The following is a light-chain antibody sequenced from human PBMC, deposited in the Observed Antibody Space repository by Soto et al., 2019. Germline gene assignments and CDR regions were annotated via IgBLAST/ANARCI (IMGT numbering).Light chain of an antibody. Sequence: QAVVTQPPSVSGAPGQRVTISCTGSSSNIGAGYDVHWYQQLPGTVPKVLIYGNSNRPSGVPDRFSGSKSGTSASLAITGLQAEDEADYYCQSYDSSLGGGVFGGGTKLTVL. V-gene: IGLV1-40*01. CDR3: QSYDSSLGGGV. CDR2: GNS. CDR1: SSNIGAGYD. J-gene: IGLJ3*02.